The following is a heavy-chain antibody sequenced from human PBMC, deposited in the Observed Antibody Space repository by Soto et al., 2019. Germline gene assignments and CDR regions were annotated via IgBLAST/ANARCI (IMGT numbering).Heavy chain of an antibody. CDR1: GGTFSSYT. J-gene: IGHJ4*02. CDR3: AGTHFDSSGYYPSALDY. Sequence: SVKVSCKASGGTFSSYTFSWVRQAPGQGLEWMGGIIPFFGTANYAQRFQGRVTLTADESTSTAYMELSSLRSEDTAVYYCAGTHFDSSGYYPSALDYWGPGTLVTVS. V-gene: IGHV1-69*13. CDR2: IIPFFGTA. D-gene: IGHD3-22*01.